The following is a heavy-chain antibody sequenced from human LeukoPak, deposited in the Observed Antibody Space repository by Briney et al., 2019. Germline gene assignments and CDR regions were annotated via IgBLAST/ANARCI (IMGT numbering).Heavy chain of an antibody. Sequence: ASVKVSYKASGYTFTGYYMHWVRQAPGRGLEWMGGINPNSGGTNYAQKFQGRVTMTRDTSISTAYMELSRLRSDDTAVYYCARDLGYGDYIVLRNWFDPWGQGTLVTVSS. CDR1: GYTFTGYY. CDR2: INPNSGGT. J-gene: IGHJ5*02. CDR3: ARDLGYGDYIVLRNWFDP. V-gene: IGHV1-2*02. D-gene: IGHD4-17*01.